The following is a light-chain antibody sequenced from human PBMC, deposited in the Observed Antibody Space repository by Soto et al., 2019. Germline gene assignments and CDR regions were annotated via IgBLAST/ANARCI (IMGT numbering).Light chain of an antibody. Sequence: EVVLTQSPGTVSLSPGERVTLSCRASQSVISKYLAWYQHRPGQAPRLLIYAASSRATGMQDRFSGSGSGIDVSLMISSREPEVFGVYYCKQYGSSLRWSFGQGTKVEMK. V-gene: IGKV3-20*01. J-gene: IGKJ1*01. CDR2: AAS. CDR3: KQYGSSLRWS. CDR1: QSVISKY.